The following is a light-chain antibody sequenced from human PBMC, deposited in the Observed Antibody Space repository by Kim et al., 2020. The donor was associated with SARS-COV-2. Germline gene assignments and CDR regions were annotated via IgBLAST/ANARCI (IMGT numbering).Light chain of an antibody. V-gene: IGKV1-39*01. Sequence: SLSASVGDRVTITCRTTQSISSHLNWYQQKPGRAPKLLISAASTLQGGVPSRFSGSGSETDFTLTISSLQPEDFATYFCQQSYITPFTFGPGTKVDIK. J-gene: IGKJ3*01. CDR1: QSISSH. CDR2: AAS. CDR3: QQSYITPFT.